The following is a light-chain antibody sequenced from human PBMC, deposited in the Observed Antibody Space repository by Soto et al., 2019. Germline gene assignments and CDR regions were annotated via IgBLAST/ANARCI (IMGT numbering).Light chain of an antibody. CDR3: QQSYSSPPT. V-gene: IGKV1-39*01. CDR2: AAS. J-gene: IGKJ1*01. Sequence: DIQMTQSPSSLSASVEDRVIITCRASQSISNHLNWYQQKPGKAPKLLIFAASSLQSGVPSKFSGSRSGPDFTLTTSSLQPEDFATYYCQQSYSSPPTFGQGTRWIS. CDR1: QSISNH.